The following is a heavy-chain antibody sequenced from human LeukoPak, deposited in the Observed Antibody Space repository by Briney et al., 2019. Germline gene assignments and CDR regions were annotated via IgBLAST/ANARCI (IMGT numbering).Heavy chain of an antibody. CDR1: GGSISSYY. Sequence: PSETLSLTFTVSGGSISSYYWSWIRQPAGKGLEWIGRIYTSGSTNYNPSLKSRVTMSVDTSKNQFSLKLSSVTAADTAVYYCASDFWSGYAPSDDFDIWGQGTMVTVSS. CDR3: ASDFWSGYAPSDDFDI. V-gene: IGHV4-4*07. D-gene: IGHD3-3*01. CDR2: IYTSGST. J-gene: IGHJ3*02.